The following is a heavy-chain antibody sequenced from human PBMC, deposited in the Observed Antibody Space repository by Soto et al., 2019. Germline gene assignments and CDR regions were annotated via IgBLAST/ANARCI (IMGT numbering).Heavy chain of an antibody. CDR1: GFTVSSNY. CDR2: IYSGGST. V-gene: IGHV3-53*01. J-gene: IGHJ6*02. Sequence: PGGSLRLSCAASGFTVSSNYMSWVRQAPGKGLEWVSVIYSGGSTYYADSVKGRFTISRDNSKNTLYLQMNSLRAEDTAVYYCARGGYSSSSYYYYGMDVWGQGTTVTVSS. CDR3: ARGGYSSSSYYYYGMDV. D-gene: IGHD6-6*01.